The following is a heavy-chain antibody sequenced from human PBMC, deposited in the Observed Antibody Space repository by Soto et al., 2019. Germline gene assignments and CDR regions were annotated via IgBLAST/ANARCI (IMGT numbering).Heavy chain of an antibody. CDR1: GFTFSSYW. CDR2: IKQDGSEK. V-gene: IGHV3-7*01. J-gene: IGHJ5*02. CDR3: ARFYNTFPTLLNWFDP. Sequence: GGSLRLSCAASGFTFSSYWMSCVRQAPGKGLEWVANIKQDGSEKYYVDSVKGRFTISRDNAKNSLYLQMNSLRAEDTAVYYCARFYNTFPTLLNWFDPWGQGT. D-gene: IGHD1-1*01.